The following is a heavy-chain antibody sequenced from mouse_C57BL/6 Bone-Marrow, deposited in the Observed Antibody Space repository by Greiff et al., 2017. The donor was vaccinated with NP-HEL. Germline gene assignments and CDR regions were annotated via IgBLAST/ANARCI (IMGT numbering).Heavy chain of an antibody. V-gene: IGHV1-18*01. CDR1: GYTFPAYN. CDR3: ARSDLERGDY. D-gene: IGHD2-10*02. J-gene: IGHJ2*01. CDR2: INPNNGGT. Sequence: EVKLVESGPELVKPGASVKIPCKASGYTFPAYNMDWVKQSHGKSLEWIGDINPNNGGTIYHQQFTGKATWTVDKSSSTAYMELRSLTSEDTAVYYGARSDLERGDYWGQGTTLTVSS.